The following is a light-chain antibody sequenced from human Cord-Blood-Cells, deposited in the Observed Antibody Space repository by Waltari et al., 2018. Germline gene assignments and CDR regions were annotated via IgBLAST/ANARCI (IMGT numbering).Light chain of an antibody. CDR3: QQSYSTPPT. CDR1: QSISSY. J-gene: IGKJ1*01. CDR2: PAS. Sequence: DIQMNQSPSSLSASVGDRVTITCRASQSISSYLNWYQQKPGKAPKLLIYPASSLQSGVPSRFRGSGSGTDFTLTISSLQPEDFATYYCQQSYSTPPTFGQGTKVEIK. V-gene: IGKV1-39*01.